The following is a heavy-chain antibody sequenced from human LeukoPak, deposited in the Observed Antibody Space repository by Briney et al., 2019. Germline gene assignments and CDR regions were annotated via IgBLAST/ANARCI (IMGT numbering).Heavy chain of an antibody. CDR3: AKSATIGGSYYVDY. V-gene: IGHV3-43*01. J-gene: IGHJ4*02. D-gene: IGHD1-26*01. CDR2: ISWDGGST. CDR1: GFTFDDYT. Sequence: GGSLRLSCAASGFTFDDYTMHWVRQAPGKGLEWVSLISWDGGSTYYADSVKGRFTISRDNSKNSLYLQMNSLRTEDTALYYCAKSATIGGSYYVDYWGQGTLVTVSS.